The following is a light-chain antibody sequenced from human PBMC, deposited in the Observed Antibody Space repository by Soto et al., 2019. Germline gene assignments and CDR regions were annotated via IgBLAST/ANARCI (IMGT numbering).Light chain of an antibody. CDR1: QSVSSN. V-gene: IGKV3-15*01. Sequence: EIVMTQSPATLSVSPGERATLSCRASQSVSSNLAWYQQKPGQAPRLLIYGASTRATGIPARFSGSGSGTEFTLTISSLQSEDFAVDYCQQYNNWPPGVYTFGQGTKLEIK. CDR2: GAS. J-gene: IGKJ2*01. CDR3: QQYNNWPPGVYT.